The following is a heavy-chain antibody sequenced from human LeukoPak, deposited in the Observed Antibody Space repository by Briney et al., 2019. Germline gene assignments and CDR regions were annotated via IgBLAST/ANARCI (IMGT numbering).Heavy chain of an antibody. CDR1: GYTFTSYA. V-gene: IGHV7-4-1*02. CDR2: INTNTGNP. J-gene: IGHJ5*02. CDR3: ARAPFGELWSNWFDP. D-gene: IGHD3-10*01. Sequence: GASVNVSCKASGYTFTSYAMNWVRQAPGQGLEWMGWINTNTGNPTYAQGFTGRFVFSLDTSVSTAYLQISSLKAEDTAVYYCARAPFGELWSNWFDPWGQGTLVTVSS.